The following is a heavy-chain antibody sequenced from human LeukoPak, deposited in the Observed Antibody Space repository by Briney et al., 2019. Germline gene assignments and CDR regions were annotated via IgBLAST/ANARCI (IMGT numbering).Heavy chain of an antibody. Sequence: SETLSLTCAVYGGSFSGYYWSWIRQPPGKGLEWIGEINHSGSTNYNPSLKSRVTISVDTSKNQFSRKLSSVTAADTAVYYCARGIQLRFSWFDPWGQGTLVTVSS. CDR1: GGSFSGYY. CDR2: INHSGST. CDR3: ARGIQLRFSWFDP. J-gene: IGHJ5*02. V-gene: IGHV4-34*01. D-gene: IGHD5-18*01.